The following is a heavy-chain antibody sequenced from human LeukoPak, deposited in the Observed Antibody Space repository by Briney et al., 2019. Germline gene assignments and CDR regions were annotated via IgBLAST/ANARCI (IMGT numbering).Heavy chain of an antibody. V-gene: IGHV4-59*11. CDR2: ISYIGST. D-gene: IGHD4-17*01. CDR3: ARDPTTVTKGLDI. CDR1: GCSFSSHY. J-gene: IGHJ3*02. Sequence: SETLSLTCTVSGCSFSSHYWSWIRQPPGKGLEWIGYISYIGSTNYNPSLKSRVTISVDTSKNQFSLKLISVTAADTAVYYCARDPTTVTKGLDIWGQGTMVTVSS.